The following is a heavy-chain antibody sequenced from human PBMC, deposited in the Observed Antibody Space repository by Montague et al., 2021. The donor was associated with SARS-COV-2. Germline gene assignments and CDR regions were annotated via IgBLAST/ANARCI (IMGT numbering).Heavy chain of an antibody. CDR2: IYYGGST. J-gene: IGHJ4*02. Sequence: SETLSLTCTVSGGSISSYYWSWIRQPPGKGLEWIGYIYYGGSTNYSPSFKGRVIMSVDTSNNQFSLKLSSVTAADTAVYYCARGDGHYYGSGTYPYYWGQGTLVTVSS. CDR3: ARGDGHYYGSGTYPYY. V-gene: IGHV4-59*01. D-gene: IGHD3-10*01. CDR1: GGSISSYY.